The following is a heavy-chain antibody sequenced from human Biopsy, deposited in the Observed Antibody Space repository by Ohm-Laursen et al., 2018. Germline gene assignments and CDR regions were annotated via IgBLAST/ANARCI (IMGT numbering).Heavy chain of an antibody. J-gene: IGHJ6*02. Sequence: SLRLSCTAPRFTFSTYGMHWVRQAPGKGLEWVAVISFDGSDQKYADSVKGRFTISRDNSKSTLYLQMNSLRAEDTAVFYCVKDRGAAGTDYYYGMDVWGQGTTVTVSS. CDR1: RFTFSTYG. CDR3: VKDRGAAGTDYYYGMDV. CDR2: ISFDGSDQ. V-gene: IGHV3-30*18. D-gene: IGHD3-10*01.